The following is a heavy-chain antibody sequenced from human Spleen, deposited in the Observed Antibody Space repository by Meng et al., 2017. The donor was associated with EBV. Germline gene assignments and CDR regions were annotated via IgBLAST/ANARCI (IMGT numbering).Heavy chain of an antibody. Sequence: HLLLQESGPGLGKPSETLSLTCTVSGASISSSSYYWGWIRQSPGKGLEWIGCMYYSGSTYYNPSCKSRVTISADTSKNQFSLQLGSVTAADTAVYYCARVWSADDMPHFDYWGQGTLVTVSS. CDR3: ARVWSADDMPHFDY. D-gene: IGHD3-3*01. CDR1: GASISSSSYY. CDR2: MYYSGST. V-gene: IGHV4-39*07. J-gene: IGHJ4*02.